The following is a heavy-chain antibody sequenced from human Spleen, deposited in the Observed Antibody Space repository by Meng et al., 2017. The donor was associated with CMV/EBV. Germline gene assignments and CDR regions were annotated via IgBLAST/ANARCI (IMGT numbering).Heavy chain of an antibody. D-gene: IGHD6-6*01. Sequence: GSLRLSCTVSGGSISSSSYYWGWLRQPPGKGLEWIGNMYYGGNTYYNPSLKSRVTISVDTSKSQLSLKLSSVTAADTAVYYCARGHSSSSNWFDPWGQGTLVTVS. J-gene: IGHJ5*02. V-gene: IGHV4-39*01. CDR1: GGSISSSSYY. CDR2: MYYGGNT. CDR3: ARGHSSSSNWFDP.